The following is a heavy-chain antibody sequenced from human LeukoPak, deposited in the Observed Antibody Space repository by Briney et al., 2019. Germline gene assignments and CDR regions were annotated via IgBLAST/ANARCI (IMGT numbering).Heavy chain of an antibody. CDR3: ARAGLRYYDWVLDS. Sequence: GGSLRLSCAASGFTFSSYWMSWVRQAPGKGLEWVANIKQDGSEKYYVDSVKGRFTISRDNAKNSVYVRMNSLRAEDTAVYYCARAGLRYYDWVLDSWGQGTLVTVSS. CDR2: IKQDGSEK. V-gene: IGHV3-7*01. D-gene: IGHD3-9*01. CDR1: GFTFSSYW. J-gene: IGHJ4*02.